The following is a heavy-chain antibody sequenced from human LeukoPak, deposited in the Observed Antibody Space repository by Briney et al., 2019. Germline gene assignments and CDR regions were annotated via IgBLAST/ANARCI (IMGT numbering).Heavy chain of an antibody. V-gene: IGHV3-33*01. CDR1: GFTFSSYD. Sequence: GGSLRLSCAASGFTFSSYDMHWVRQAPGKGREWVAVIWYDGINKYYVDSVKGRFTISRDNSKNTLHLQMNSLRAEDTAVYYCARDRDVWGQGTLVTVSS. CDR2: IWYDGINK. CDR3: ARDRDV. J-gene: IGHJ4*02.